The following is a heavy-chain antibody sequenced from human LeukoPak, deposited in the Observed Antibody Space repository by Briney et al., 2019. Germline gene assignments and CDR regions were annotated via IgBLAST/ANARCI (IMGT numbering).Heavy chain of an antibody. Sequence: PGGSLRLSCAASGFTFSSYAMNWVRQAPGKGLEWVSGTGSTGVSTFYADSVKGRFTVPRDNSKNTLSLQMNSLRAEDTAVYYCAKDPGVVPAHYFDYWGQGTLVTVSP. CDR3: AKDPGVVPAHYFDY. D-gene: IGHD2-2*01. CDR1: GFTFSSYA. CDR2: TGSTGVST. J-gene: IGHJ4*02. V-gene: IGHV3-23*01.